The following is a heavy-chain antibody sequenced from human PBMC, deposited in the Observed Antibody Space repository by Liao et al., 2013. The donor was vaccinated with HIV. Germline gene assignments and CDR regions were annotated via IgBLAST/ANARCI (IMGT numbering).Heavy chain of an antibody. CDR2: VYHDGNT. D-gene: IGHD3-3*01. V-gene: IGHV4-39*07. J-gene: IGHJ4*02. CDR1: GGSVATSDSY. CDR3: TRELGGLALD. Sequence: QLQLQESGPGLVKPSETLSLTCAVSGGSVATSDSYWGWIRQSPGKGLEWIGTVYHDGNTYYNPSLKRRVTISLDMSKNQFSLKMRSLTSADTAIYYCTRELGGLALDWGQGSLVAVSA.